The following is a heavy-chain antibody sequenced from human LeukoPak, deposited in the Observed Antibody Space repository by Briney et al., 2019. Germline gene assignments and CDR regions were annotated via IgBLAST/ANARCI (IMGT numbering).Heavy chain of an antibody. V-gene: IGHV2-5*02. Sequence: TLSLTCTVSGGSISSSSYYWGWIRQPPGRGLEWLALIYWDDDKRYSPSLKSRLTITKDTSKNQVVLTMTNMDPVDTATYYCAHRGYDFWSGYNDYWGQGALVTVSS. CDR1: GGSISSSSYY. CDR3: AHRGYDFWSGYNDY. CDR2: IYWDDDK. J-gene: IGHJ4*02. D-gene: IGHD3-3*01.